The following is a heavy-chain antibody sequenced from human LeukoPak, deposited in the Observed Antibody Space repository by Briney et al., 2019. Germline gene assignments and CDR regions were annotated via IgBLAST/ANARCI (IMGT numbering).Heavy chain of an antibody. CDR2: IYYSGST. CDR3: ARRSGGSGSEFDY. Sequence: SETLSLTCTVSGGSISSYYWSWIRQPPGKGLEWIGYIYYSGSTNYNPSLKSRVTISVDTSKNQFSLKLSSVTAADTAVYYCARRSGGSGSEFDYWGQGTLVTVSS. V-gene: IGHV4-59*08. J-gene: IGHJ4*02. CDR1: GGSISSYY. D-gene: IGHD3-10*01.